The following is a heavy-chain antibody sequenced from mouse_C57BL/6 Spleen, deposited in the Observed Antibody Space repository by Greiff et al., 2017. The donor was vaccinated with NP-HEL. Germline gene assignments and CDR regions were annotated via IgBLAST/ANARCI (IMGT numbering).Heavy chain of an antibody. D-gene: IGHD1-1*01. CDR2: INPNNGGT. J-gene: IGHJ2*01. Sequence: VQLQQSGPELVKPGASVKIPCKASGYTFTDYNMDWVKQSHGKSLEWIGDINPNNGGTIYNQKFKGKATLTVDKSSSTAYLELRRLTSEDTAVYYCARRGVSYYGSPYFDYWGQGTTLTVSS. CDR1: GYTFTDYN. V-gene: IGHV1-18*01. CDR3: ARRGVSYYGSPYFDY.